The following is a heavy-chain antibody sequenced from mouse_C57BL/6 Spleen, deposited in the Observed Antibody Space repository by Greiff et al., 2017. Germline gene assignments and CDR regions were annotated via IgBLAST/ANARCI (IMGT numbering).Heavy chain of an antibody. Sequence: VHLVESGAELARPGASVKLSCKASGYTFTSYGISWVKQRTGQGLEWIGEIYPSSGNTYYNEKFKGKATLTANKSSSTADMELRSLTSEDSAVYCCSRWSTIGYFYYWGQGTTLTVSS. V-gene: IGHV1-81*01. D-gene: IGHD2-14*01. J-gene: IGHJ2*01. CDR2: IYPSSGNT. CDR3: SRWSTIGYFYY. CDR1: GYTFTSYG.